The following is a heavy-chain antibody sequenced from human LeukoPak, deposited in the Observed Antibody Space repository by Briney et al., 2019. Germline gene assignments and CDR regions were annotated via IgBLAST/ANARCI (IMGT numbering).Heavy chain of an antibody. CDR2: VYYSGST. V-gene: IGHV4-39*07. D-gene: IGHD4-11*01. CDR3: ARDHNYAFDY. J-gene: IGHJ4*02. Sequence: PSETLSLTCTVSGGSISSSGYYWGWIRQPPGKGLEWIGSVYYSGSTYYNPSLKSRVTISVDTSKNQFSLKLSSVTAADTAVYYCARDHNYAFDYWGQGTLVTVSS. CDR1: GGSISSSGYY.